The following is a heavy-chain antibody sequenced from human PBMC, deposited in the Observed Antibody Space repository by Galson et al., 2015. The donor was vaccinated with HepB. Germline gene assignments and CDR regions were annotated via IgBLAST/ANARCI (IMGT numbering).Heavy chain of an antibody. J-gene: IGHJ2*01. CDR1: GFTFSSYA. Sequence: SLRLSCAGSGFTFSSYAMHWVRQAPGKGLEWVAVISFDGFNKYYADSVKGRFTISRDNSKNTLYLQMNSLSAEDTAVYYCARDGSKSRFGELLTYYYFDLGGRGTPVTVSS. CDR3: ARDGSKSRFGELLTYYYFDL. D-gene: IGHD3-10*01. CDR2: ISFDGFNK. V-gene: IGHV3-30*04.